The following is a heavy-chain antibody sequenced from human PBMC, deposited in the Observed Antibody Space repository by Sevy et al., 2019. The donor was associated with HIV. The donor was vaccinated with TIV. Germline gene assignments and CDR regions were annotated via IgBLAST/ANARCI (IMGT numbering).Heavy chain of an antibody. CDR2: ISQTYDGSKK. CDR1: GFTFGSYT. V-gene: IGHV3-30-3*01. D-gene: IGHD3-22*01. Sequence: GGSLRLSCAASGFTFGSYTLHWVRQAPGKGLEWVALISQTYDGSKKYYIDSVQGRFIISRDNSKNTLYLQMDSLRPEDTAVYYCARDNSGYFFFDYWGQGTLVTVSS. CDR3: ARDNSGYFFFDY. J-gene: IGHJ4*02.